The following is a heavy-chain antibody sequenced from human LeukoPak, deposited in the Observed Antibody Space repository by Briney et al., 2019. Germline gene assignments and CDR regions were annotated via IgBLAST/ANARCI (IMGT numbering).Heavy chain of an antibody. D-gene: IGHD2-2*01. Sequence: GGSLRLSCAASGFTFSNSSVNWVRQAPGKGLEWVSYISFSNTTIYYADSVKGRFTISRDNSKNTLYLQMNSLRAEDTAVYYCAKGLDSIVPAAMDYWGQGTLVTVSS. CDR1: GFTFSNSS. J-gene: IGHJ4*02. CDR3: AKGLDSIVPAAMDY. V-gene: IGHV3-48*01. CDR2: ISFSNTTI.